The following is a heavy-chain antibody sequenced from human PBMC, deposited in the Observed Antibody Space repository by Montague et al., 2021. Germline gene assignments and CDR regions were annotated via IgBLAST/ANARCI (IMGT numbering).Heavy chain of an antibody. Sequence: SETLSLTCAVSGGSFSSASYYWGWMPQPPGKGLEVIGVIYYNGTTYHNPSLKSRVTVSMDTSKNQFSLKLSSVTAADTAVYYCARSLYCRGGSCYSGFDPWGQGTLVTASS. CDR1: GGSFSSASYY. V-gene: IGHV4-39*01. CDR3: ARSLYCRGGSCYSGFDP. CDR2: IYYNGTT. J-gene: IGHJ5*02. D-gene: IGHD2-15*01.